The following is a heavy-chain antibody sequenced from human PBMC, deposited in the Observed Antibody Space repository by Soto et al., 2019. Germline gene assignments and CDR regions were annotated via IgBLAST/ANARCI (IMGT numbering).Heavy chain of an antibody. V-gene: IGHV3-11*01. CDR2: ISSSGSTI. CDR1: GFTFSDYY. CDR3: AGDFHDFWSGYYTGYYYMDA. D-gene: IGHD3-3*01. Sequence: QVQLVESGGGLVKPGGSLRLSCAASGFTFSDYYMSWIRQAPGKGLEWVSYISSSGSTIYYADSVKGRFTISRDNAKNSLYLQMNCLRAEDTAVYYCAGDFHDFWSGYYTGYYYMDAWGKGTTVTVSS. J-gene: IGHJ6*03.